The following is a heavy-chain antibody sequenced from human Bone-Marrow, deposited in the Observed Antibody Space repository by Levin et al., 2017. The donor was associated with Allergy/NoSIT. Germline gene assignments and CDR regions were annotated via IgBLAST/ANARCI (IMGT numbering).Heavy chain of an antibody. CDR3: ARPLSYSGSGAYFDF. D-gene: IGHD3-10*01. CDR2: ISPNGGST. J-gene: IGHJ4*02. CDR1: GFIFSSYA. V-gene: IGHV3-64*01. Sequence: GGSLRLSCAASGFIFSSYAMHWVRQAPGKGLEYVSAISPNGGSTYYANSVKGRFTISRDNSKNTLYLQMGSLRAEDMAVYYCARPLSYSGSGAYFDFWGQGTLVTVSS.